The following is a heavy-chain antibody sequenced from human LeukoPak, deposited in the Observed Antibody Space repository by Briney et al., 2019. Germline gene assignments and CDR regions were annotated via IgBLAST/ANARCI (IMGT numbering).Heavy chain of an antibody. CDR2: ISYDGSNK. CDR1: GFTFSSYA. CDR3: ARGMRGPYLNFDY. V-gene: IGHV3-30-3*01. J-gene: IGHJ4*02. D-gene: IGHD6-25*01. Sequence: AGGSLRLSCAASGFTFSSYAMHWVRQAPGKGLEWVAVISYDGSNKYYADSVKGRFTISRDNCKNTLYLQMNSLRAEDTAVYYCARGMRGPYLNFDYWGQGTLVTVSS.